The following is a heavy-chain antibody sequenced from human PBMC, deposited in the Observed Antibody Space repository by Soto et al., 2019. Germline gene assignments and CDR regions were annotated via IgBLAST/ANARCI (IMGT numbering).Heavy chain of an antibody. D-gene: IGHD3-3*01. CDR1: GFTFSSYD. CDR2: IDVGGGSA. J-gene: IGHJ3*01. CDR3: AKEDDAWTDGHFNV. V-gene: IGHV3-23*01. Sequence: EVQLLESGGGLVQPGGSLRLSCVASGFTFSSYDMSWVRQAPGKGLEWVSGIDVGGGSAYYADSLKGRFTIYRDNSKNTLHLQLNSLRSEDTAIYYCAKEDDAWTDGHFNVWGQGTVVTVSS.